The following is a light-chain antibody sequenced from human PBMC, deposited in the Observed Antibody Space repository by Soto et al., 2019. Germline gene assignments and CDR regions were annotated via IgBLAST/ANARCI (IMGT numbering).Light chain of an antibody. CDR3: QQRSPWPPSLT. CDR2: DAS. J-gene: IGKJ4*01. CDR1: QSVSSY. Sequence: EIVLTQSPATLSLSPGERATLSCRASQSVSSYLAWYQQKPGQAPRLLIYDASNRATGIPARFSGSGSGTDFPLTISSLEPEDFAVYYWQQRSPWPPSLTFGGGTKVELK. V-gene: IGKV3-11*01.